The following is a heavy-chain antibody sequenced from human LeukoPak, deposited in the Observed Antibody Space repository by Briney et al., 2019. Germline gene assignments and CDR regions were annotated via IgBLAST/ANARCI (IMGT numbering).Heavy chain of an antibody. Sequence: PGGSLRLSCAASGFTFNSYWMHWVRQGPGKGLVWVSRISSDGSTTSYADSVKGRFTISRDNAKNTLYLQMNSLRVEDTAVYYCVRYSRYYYDSRNYDNVAFDMWGQGTMVTVSS. V-gene: IGHV3-74*01. CDR3: VRYSRYYYDSRNYDNVAFDM. D-gene: IGHD3-10*01. J-gene: IGHJ3*02. CDR1: GFTFNSYW. CDR2: ISSDGSTT.